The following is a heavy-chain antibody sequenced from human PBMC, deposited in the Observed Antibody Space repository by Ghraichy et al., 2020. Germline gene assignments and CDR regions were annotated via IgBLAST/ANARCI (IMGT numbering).Heavy chain of an antibody. CDR1: GFTFRNYA. CDR2: ISGSGGTT. CDR3: AKEYDSSGYTIPGDAFDI. Sequence: LSLTCAASGFTFRNYAMSWVRQAPGKGLEWVSGISGSGGTTYYADSVKGRFTISRDNSKNTLFLQMNSLRAEATAVYYCAKEYDSSGYTIPGDAFDIWGQGTMVTVSS. D-gene: IGHD3-22*01. V-gene: IGHV3-23*01. J-gene: IGHJ3*02.